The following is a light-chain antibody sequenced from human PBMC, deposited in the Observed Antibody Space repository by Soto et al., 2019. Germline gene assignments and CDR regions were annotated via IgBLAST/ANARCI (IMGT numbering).Light chain of an antibody. J-gene: IGLJ3*02. Sequence: QSVLTQPPSASGSPGQSVTISCTGTSSDVGGYNYVSWYQQHPGKAPKLMIYEVSKRPSGVPDRFSGSKSGNTASLTVSGLQAADEADYYCSSYAGSNRGVFGGGTKLTVL. V-gene: IGLV2-8*01. CDR3: SSYAGSNRGV. CDR2: EVS. CDR1: SSDVGGYNY.